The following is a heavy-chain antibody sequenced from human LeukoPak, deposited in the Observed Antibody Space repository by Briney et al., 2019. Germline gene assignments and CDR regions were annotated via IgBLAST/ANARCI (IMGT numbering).Heavy chain of an antibody. V-gene: IGHV4-34*01. CDR2: INHSGST. CDR3: ARYYYDSSGYSCVDY. J-gene: IGHJ4*02. D-gene: IGHD3-22*01. Sequence: SETLSLTCAVYGGSFSVYYWSWIRQPPGKGLEWIGEINHSGSTNYNPSLKSRVTISVDTSKNQFSLKLSSVTAADTAVYYCARYYYDSSGYSCVDYWGQGTLVTVSS. CDR1: GGSFSVYY.